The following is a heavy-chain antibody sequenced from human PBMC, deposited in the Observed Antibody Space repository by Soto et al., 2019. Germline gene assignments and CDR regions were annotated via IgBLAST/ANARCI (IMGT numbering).Heavy chain of an antibody. CDR3: AKDKYYD. CDR1: GFTLSNYG. D-gene: IGHD3-16*01. Sequence: EVQLLESGGGLVQPGGSLRLSCAASGFTLSNYGMNWVRQAPGKGLEWVTGISGSDGSTYYADSVKGRFTIARDSSKNTLYLQMNTRRAEDTAINYCAKDKYYDWGQGTLLTVSS. V-gene: IGHV3-23*01. CDR2: ISGSDGST. J-gene: IGHJ4*02.